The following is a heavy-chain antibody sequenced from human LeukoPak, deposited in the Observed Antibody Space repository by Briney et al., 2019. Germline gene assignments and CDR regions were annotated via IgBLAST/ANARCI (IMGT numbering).Heavy chain of an antibody. CDR2: INPNSGGT. D-gene: IGHD3-22*01. V-gene: IGHV1-2*02. J-gene: IGHJ4*02. CDR3: ARAEYYYDSSGLKGLPFDY. CDR1: EYTFTGYY. Sequence: ASVKVSCKASEYTFTGYYMNRVRQAPGQGLEWMGWINPNSGGTNYAQKFQGRVTMTRDTSISTAYMELSRLRSDDMAVYYCARAEYYYDSSGLKGLPFDYWGQGTLVTVSS.